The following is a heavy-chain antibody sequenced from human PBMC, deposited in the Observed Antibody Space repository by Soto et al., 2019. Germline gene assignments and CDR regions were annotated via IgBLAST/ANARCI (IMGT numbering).Heavy chain of an antibody. CDR2: INSDGSST. J-gene: IGHJ6*02. CDR1: GFTFSSYW. Sequence: PGGSLRLSCAVSGFTFSSYWMHWVRQAPGKGLVWVSRINSDGSSTSYADSVKGRFTISRDNAKNTLYLQMNSLRAEDTAVYYCARDSSTVETGMDVWGQGTTVTVSS. CDR3: ARDSSTVETGMDV. D-gene: IGHD4-17*01. V-gene: IGHV3-74*01.